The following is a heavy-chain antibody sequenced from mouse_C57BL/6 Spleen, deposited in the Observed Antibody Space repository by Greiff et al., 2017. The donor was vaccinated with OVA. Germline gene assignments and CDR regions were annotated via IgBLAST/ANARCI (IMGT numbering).Heavy chain of an antibody. CDR1: GFTFSNYW. D-gene: IGHD1-1*01. J-gene: IGHJ4*01. V-gene: IGHV6-3*01. CDR3: ATVVAPYCAIDY. CDR2: IRLKSDNYAT. Sequence: DVKLQESGGGLVQPGGSMKLSCVASGFTFSNYWMNWVRQSPEQGLEWVAQIRLKSDNYATHYAESVKGRFTISRDDYKSSVYLQMNNLRAEDTGIEYCATVVAPYCAIDYWGQGTSVTVSS.